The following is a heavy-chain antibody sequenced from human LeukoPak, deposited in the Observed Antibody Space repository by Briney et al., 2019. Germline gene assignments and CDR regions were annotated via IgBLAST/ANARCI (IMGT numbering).Heavy chain of an antibody. CDR2: ISAYNGNT. V-gene: IGHV1-18*04. D-gene: IGHD4-17*01. CDR3: ARAHGDYVGNYFDY. CDR1: GYTFTSYG. Sequence: ASVKVSFKASGYTFTSYGISWVRQAPGQGGEGMGWISAYNGNTNYAQILQGRGTITTDTSTSTAYMELRSLRSDDTAVYYCARAHGDYVGNYFDYWGQGTLLTVSS. J-gene: IGHJ4*02.